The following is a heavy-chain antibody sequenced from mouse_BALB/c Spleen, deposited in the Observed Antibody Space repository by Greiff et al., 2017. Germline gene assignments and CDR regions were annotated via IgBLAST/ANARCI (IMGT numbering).Heavy chain of an antibody. CDR1: GYTFTSYW. CDR3: ARCTNRGGPWFAY. D-gene: IGHD3-1*01. V-gene: IGHV1-7*01. CDR2: INPSTGYT. Sequence: QVQLQQSGAELAKPGASVKMSCKASGYTFTSYWMHWVKQRPGQGLEWIGYINPSTGYTEYNQKFKDKATLTADKSSSTAYMQLSSLTSEDSAVYYCARCTNRGGPWFAYWGQGTLVTVSA. J-gene: IGHJ3*01.